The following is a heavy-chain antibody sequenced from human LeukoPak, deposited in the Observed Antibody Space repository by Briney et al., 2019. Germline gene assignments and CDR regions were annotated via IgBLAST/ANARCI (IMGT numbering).Heavy chain of an antibody. V-gene: IGHV3-15*01. CDR1: GFTFSNAW. J-gene: IGHJ6*03. CDR2: IKSKIDGGTA. D-gene: IGHD4-17*01. CDR3: TTVSMVTTYLERFYYYYYMDV. Sequence: GGSLRLSCAASGFTFSNAWMSWVRQAPGKGLEWVGHIKSKIDGGTADYAAPVKGRFTISRDDSENTLYLQMHSLKTEDTAVYFCTTVSMVTTYLERFYYYYYMDVWGKGTTVTVSS.